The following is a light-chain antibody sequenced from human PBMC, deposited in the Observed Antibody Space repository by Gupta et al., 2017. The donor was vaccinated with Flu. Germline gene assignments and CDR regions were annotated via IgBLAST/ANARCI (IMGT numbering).Light chain of an antibody. CDR1: ALPKQY. CDR2: KDS. Sequence: SYELTQPPSVSVSPGQTATITCPGDALPKQYAYWYQQKPGQAPVLVIYKDSERPSGIPERFSGSSSGTTVTLTISGVQAEDEADYYCQSADSSGASHVVFGGGTKLTVL. J-gene: IGLJ2*01. CDR3: QSADSSGASHVV. V-gene: IGLV3-25*02.